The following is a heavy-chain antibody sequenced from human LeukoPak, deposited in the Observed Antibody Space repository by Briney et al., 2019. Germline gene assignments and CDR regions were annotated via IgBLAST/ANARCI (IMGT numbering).Heavy chain of an antibody. Sequence: PGGSLRLSCAASTXTVSTNYMTWVRQAPGKGLEWVSMIYTGGSPYYADSVKGRFTISRDNSKNTLNLQMNSLRAEDTAVYYCVPLTDGSIDYWGQGTLVTVSS. CDR3: VPLTDGSIDY. D-gene: IGHD3-10*01. CDR2: IYTGGSP. J-gene: IGHJ4*02. CDR1: TXTVSTNY. V-gene: IGHV3-66*01.